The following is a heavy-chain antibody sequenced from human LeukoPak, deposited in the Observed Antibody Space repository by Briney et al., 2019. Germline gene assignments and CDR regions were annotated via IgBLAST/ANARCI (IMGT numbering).Heavy chain of an antibody. J-gene: IGHJ5*02. V-gene: IGHV4-4*07. D-gene: IGHD2-2*02. CDR2: IYSSGSA. CDR3: ARNMGYCSSTSCYNYFDP. Sequence: SETLSLTCSVSGALIDSVYWSWIRQSAGKGLEWIGRIYSSGSANYNPSLKSRVTMSVDMSKKQISLKLTSVTAADTALYYCARNMGYCSSTSCYNYFDPWGQGILVTVSS. CDR1: GALIDSVY.